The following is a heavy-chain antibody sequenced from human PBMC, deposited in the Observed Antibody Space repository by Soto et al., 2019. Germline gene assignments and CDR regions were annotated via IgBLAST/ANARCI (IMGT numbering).Heavy chain of an antibody. CDR3: ARVLGWRAY. J-gene: IGHJ1*01. V-gene: IGHV1-8*01. CDR1: GYSFTSYD. D-gene: IGHD6-19*01. CDR2: MDPKTGNT. Sequence: ASVKVSCKASGYSFTSYDINWVRQATGQGLEWMGWMDPKTGNTDYGQKFQGRVTMTRNTSISTAYMELSSLTSEDTAVYYCARVLGWRAYWGQGPLLNVS.